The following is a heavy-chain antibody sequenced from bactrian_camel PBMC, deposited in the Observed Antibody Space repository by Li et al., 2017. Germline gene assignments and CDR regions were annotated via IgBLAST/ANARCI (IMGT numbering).Heavy chain of an antibody. V-gene: IGHV3S40*01. CDR1: GFYFSAHV. J-gene: IGHJ4*01. Sequence: VQLVESGGGMVQPGGSLRLSCAVSGFYFSAHVMSWVRQAPGKGLEWVSTITRSGGTSFYNDSVKGRFVASRDNAKNTVYLQMNSVKSEDTAVYYCVRVLEGSMWSTYAYWGQGTQVTVS. D-gene: IGHD2*01. CDR2: ITRSGGTS. CDR3: VRVLEGSMWSTYAY.